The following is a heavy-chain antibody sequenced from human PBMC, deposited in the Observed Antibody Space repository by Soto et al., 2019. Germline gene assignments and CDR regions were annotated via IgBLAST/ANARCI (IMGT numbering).Heavy chain of an antibody. V-gene: IGHV4-34*01. CDR1: GGSFSGYY. CDR3: ARVLTYSNYVLSHYYYYYMDV. J-gene: IGHJ6*03. D-gene: IGHD4-4*01. CDR2: INHSGST. Sequence: SETLSLTCAVYGGSFSGYYWSWIRQPPGKGLEWIGEINHSGSTNYNPSLKSRVTISVDTSKNQFSLKLSSVTAADTAVYYCARVLTYSNYVLSHYYYYYMDVWGKGTTVTVSS.